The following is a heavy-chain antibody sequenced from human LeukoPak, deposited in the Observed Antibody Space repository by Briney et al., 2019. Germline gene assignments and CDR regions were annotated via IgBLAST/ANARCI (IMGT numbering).Heavy chain of an antibody. J-gene: IGHJ4*02. CDR3: VHSTGIAVPFDY. CDR1: GFSLKTSGVG. D-gene: IGHD6-19*01. V-gene: IGHV2-5*02. Sequence: SGPTLVNPTQTLTLTCTFSGFSLKTSGVGVGWVRQPPGKALEWLALIYWGDNKPYSPSLRSRLTITKDTSKNQVVLTMTNMDPVDTGTYSCVHSTGIAVPFDYWGQGTLVTVSS. CDR2: IYWGDNK.